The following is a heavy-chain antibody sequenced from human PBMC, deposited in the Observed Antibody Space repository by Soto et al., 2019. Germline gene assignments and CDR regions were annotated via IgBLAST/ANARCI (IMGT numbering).Heavy chain of an antibody. CDR1: RFTFRSYA. J-gene: IGHJ6*02. CDR2: ISYDGSNK. Sequence: SLRLSCXASRFTFRSYAIHWVRQAPGKGLEWVAVISYDGSNKYYADSVKGRFTISRDNSKNTLYLQMNSLRAEDTAVYYCARDTYGMDVWGQGTTVTVSS. CDR3: ARDTYGMDV. V-gene: IGHV3-30-3*01.